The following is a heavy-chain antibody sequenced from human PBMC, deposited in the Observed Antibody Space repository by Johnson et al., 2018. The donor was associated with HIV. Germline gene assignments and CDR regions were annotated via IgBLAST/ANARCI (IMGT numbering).Heavy chain of an antibody. CDR3: ARDHRAYCGGDCYSDAFDI. D-gene: IGHD2-21*02. CDR1: GFTVSSNY. J-gene: IGHJ3*02. CDR2: IYSGGST. Sequence: EKLVESGGGLVQPGGSLRLSCAASGFTVSSNYMSWVRQAPGKGLEWVSVIYSGGSTYYADSVKGRFTISRDNSKNTLYLQMNSLRAEDMAVYYCARDHRAYCGGDCYSDAFDIWGQGTMVTVSS. V-gene: IGHV3-66*01.